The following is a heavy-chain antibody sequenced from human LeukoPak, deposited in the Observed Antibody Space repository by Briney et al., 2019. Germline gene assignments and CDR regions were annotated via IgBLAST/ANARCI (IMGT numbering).Heavy chain of an antibody. CDR1: GSSVSSGSYY. CDR3: ARGSGYSLVGGLVDY. D-gene: IGHD5-18*01. J-gene: IGHJ4*02. V-gene: IGHV4-61*01. Sequence: SETLSLTCTVSGSSVSSGSYYWSWIRQPPGKGLEWIGYIYYSGSTNYNPSLKSRVTISVDTSKNQFSLKLSSVTAADTAVYYCARGSGYSLVGGLVDYWGQGTLVTVSS. CDR2: IYYSGST.